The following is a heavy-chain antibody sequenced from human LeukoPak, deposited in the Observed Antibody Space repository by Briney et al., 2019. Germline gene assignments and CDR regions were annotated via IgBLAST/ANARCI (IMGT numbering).Heavy chain of an antibody. CDR2: ISSSSSYI. Sequence: GGSLRLSCAASGFTFSSYSMNWVRQAPGKGLEWVSSISSSSSYIYYADSVEGRFTISRDNAKNSLYLQMNSLRAEDTAVYYCARMEAYSSSWYVDYWGQGTLVTVSS. D-gene: IGHD6-13*01. CDR3: ARMEAYSSSWYVDY. V-gene: IGHV3-21*01. J-gene: IGHJ4*02. CDR1: GFTFSSYS.